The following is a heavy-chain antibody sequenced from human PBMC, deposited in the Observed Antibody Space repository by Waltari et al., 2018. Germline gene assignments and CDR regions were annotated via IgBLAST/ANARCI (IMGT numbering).Heavy chain of an antibody. D-gene: IGHD1-7*01. CDR1: GGSISSYY. CDR3: AKSAGYNWNYEESAFDI. J-gene: IGHJ3*02. CDR2: IYTSGST. Sequence: QVQLQESGPGLVKPSETLSLTCTVSGGSISSYYWSWIRQPAGKGLEWIGRIYTSGSTNYNPSLKSRVTMSVDTSKNQFSLKLSSVTAADTAVYYCAKSAGYNWNYEESAFDIWGQGTMVTVSS. V-gene: IGHV4-4*07.